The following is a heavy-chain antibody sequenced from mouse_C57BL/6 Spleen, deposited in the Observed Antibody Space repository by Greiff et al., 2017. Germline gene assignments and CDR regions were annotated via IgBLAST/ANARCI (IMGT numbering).Heavy chain of an antibody. CDR1: GYSITGYY. J-gene: IGHJ3*01. D-gene: IGHD1-1*01. CDR2: IYPYNGVS. CDR3: AREGITTVVTGTWAC. Sequence: EVQLQQSGPELVKPGASVKISCKASGYSITGYYMHWVKQSHGNILDWIGYIYPYNGVSSYNQKFKGKATLTVDKSSSTAYMELRSLTSEDSAVYYCAREGITTVVTGTWACWGQGTLVTVSA. V-gene: IGHV1-31*01.